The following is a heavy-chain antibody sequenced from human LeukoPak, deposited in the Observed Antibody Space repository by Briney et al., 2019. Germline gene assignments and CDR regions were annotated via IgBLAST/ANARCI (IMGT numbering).Heavy chain of an antibody. V-gene: IGHV3-21*01. J-gene: IGHJ4*02. D-gene: IGHD5/OR15-5a*01. CDR1: GFTFSSYS. Sequence: TAAGSLRLSCAASGFTFSSYSMNRVRHAPGKGLEWVSSISSSSSYIDYADSVKGRFTVSRDNAKNSLYLQMNSLRAEDTAVYYCARDSVHCCIFDYWGQGTLVTVSS. CDR2: ISSSSSYI. CDR3: ARDSVHCCIFDY.